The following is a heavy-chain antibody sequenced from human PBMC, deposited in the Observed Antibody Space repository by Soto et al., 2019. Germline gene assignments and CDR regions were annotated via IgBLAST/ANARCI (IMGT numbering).Heavy chain of an antibody. CDR2: IYHSGST. D-gene: IGHD6-13*01. V-gene: IGHV4-4*02. Sequence: QVQLQESGPGLVKPSGTLSLTCAVSGGSISSSNWWSWVRQPPGKGLEWIGEIYHSGSTKYNPSLKSRVTISVDKSKNQFALKLSSVTAADTAVYYCARDWVAAAGTRYYYGMDVWGQGTTVTVSS. CDR1: GGSISSSNW. J-gene: IGHJ6*02. CDR3: ARDWVAAAGTRYYYGMDV.